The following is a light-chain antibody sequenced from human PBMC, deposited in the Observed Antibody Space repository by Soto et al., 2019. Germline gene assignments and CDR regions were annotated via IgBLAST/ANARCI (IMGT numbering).Light chain of an antibody. CDR3: QQYRRSPLT. CDR2: GTS. CDR1: QSVTSGY. Sequence: EIVLTQSPGTLSLSPGERVTLSCRTSQSVTSGYLAWYQQKCGQAPRLLISGTSSRATGTPDRFSGSGSGTDFTLTISRLEPEDFAVYYCQQYRRSPLTFGGGTRVEI. V-gene: IGKV3-20*01. J-gene: IGKJ4*01.